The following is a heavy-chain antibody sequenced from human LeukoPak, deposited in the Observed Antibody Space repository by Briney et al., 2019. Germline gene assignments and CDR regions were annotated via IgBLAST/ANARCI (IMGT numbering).Heavy chain of an antibody. CDR1: GYSFTTYG. J-gene: IGHJ4*02. CDR2: ISGYNGNT. CDR3: ARVRDGYSHFDY. V-gene: IGHV1-18*01. Sequence: ASAKVSCKASGYSFTTYGISWVRQAPGQGLEWMGWISGYNGNTKNAQKLQGRVTMTTDTSTSTAFMELRSLRSEDTAVYYCARVRDGYSHFDYWGQGTLVTVSS. D-gene: IGHD5-24*01.